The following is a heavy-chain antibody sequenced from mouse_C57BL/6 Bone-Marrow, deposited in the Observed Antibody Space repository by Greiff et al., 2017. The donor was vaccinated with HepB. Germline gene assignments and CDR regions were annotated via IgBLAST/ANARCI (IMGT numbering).Heavy chain of an antibody. D-gene: IGHD2-1*01. V-gene: IGHV5-2*01. CDR3: AKIYYGNSYWYFDV. Sequence: EVQRVDSGGGLVQPGESLKLSCESNEYEFPSHDMSWVRKTPEKRLELVAAINSDGGSTYYPDTMERRFIISRDNTKKTLYLQMSSLRSEDTALYYCAKIYYGNSYWYFDVWGTGTTVTVSS. CDR2: INSDGGST. CDR1: EYEFPSHD. J-gene: IGHJ1*03.